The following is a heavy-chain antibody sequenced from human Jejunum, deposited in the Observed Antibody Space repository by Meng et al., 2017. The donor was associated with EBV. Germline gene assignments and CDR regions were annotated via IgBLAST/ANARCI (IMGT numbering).Heavy chain of an antibody. CDR1: GGSISDNDW. CDR3: AGNGYYALEY. CDR2: IYHGGGT. V-gene: IGHV4-4*02. J-gene: IGHJ4*02. Sequence: QMQEVGPRLGKPSGTLSLTCVVSGGSISDNDWWSWVRQPPGKGLEWLGEIYHGGGTNYNPSLESRVTISVDKSKNQFSLKLNSVTVADTAVYYCAGNGYYALEYWGPGILVTVSS. D-gene: IGHD3-22*01.